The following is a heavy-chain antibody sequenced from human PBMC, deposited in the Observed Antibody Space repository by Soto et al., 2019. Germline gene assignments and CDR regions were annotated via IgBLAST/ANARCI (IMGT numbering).Heavy chain of an antibody. Sequence: TLSLTCAISGDSVSSNSAAWNWIRQSPSRGLEWLGRTYYRSKWYNDYAVSVKSRITINPDTSKNQFSLHLNSVTPEDTAVYYCASMYYYGSGSYSGMDVWGQGTTVTVSS. CDR1: GDSVSSNSAA. V-gene: IGHV6-1*01. J-gene: IGHJ6*02. CDR2: TYYRSKWYN. D-gene: IGHD3-10*01. CDR3: ASMYYYGSGSYSGMDV.